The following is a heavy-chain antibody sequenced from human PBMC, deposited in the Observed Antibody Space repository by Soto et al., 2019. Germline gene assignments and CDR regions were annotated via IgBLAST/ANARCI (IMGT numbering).Heavy chain of an antibody. CDR3: ARDRAYSNSWTELHY. CDR1: GGSISSGGYY. Sequence: PSETLSLTCTVSGGSISSGGYYWSWIRQHPGKGLEWIGYIYYSGSTYYNPSLKSRITISVDTSKNQFSLKLSSVTAEDTAVYYCARDRAYSNSWTELHYWGQGTLVTVSS. J-gene: IGHJ4*02. CDR2: IYYSGST. V-gene: IGHV4-31*03. D-gene: IGHD6-13*01.